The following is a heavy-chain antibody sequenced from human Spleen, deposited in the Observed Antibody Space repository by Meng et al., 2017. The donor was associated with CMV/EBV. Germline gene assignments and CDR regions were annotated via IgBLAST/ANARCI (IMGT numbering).Heavy chain of an antibody. CDR1: GMTFSDYW. D-gene: IGHD1-1*01. V-gene: IGHV3-7*01. Sequence: YGMTFSDYWMSWVRQAPGKGLEWVANIGQDGTEKNYVDSVKGRFTISRDNAKNSLYLQMNSLRVEDTAVYYCAKVGSSTRLERDWGQGTLVTVSS. CDR2: IGQDGTEK. J-gene: IGHJ4*02. CDR3: AKVGSSTRLERD.